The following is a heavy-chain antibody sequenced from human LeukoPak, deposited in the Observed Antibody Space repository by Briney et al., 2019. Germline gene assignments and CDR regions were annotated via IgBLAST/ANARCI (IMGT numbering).Heavy chain of an antibody. V-gene: IGHV4-34*01. Sequence: SETLSLTCAVYGGSFSGYYWSWIRQPPGKGLEWIGEINHSGSTNYNPSLKSRVTISVGTSKNQFSLKLSSVTAADTAVYYCAGSGSYFYYYYYYMDVWGKGTTVTVSS. CDR2: INHSGST. J-gene: IGHJ6*03. CDR3: AGSGSYFYYYYYYMDV. D-gene: IGHD3-10*01. CDR1: GGSFSGYY.